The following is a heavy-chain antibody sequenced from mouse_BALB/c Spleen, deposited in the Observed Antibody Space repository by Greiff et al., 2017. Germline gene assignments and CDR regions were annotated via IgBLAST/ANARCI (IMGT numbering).Heavy chain of an antibody. J-gene: IGHJ3*01. CDR2: ISSGGSYT. D-gene: IGHD2-1*01. V-gene: IGHV5-9-4*01. CDR3: ARTAYGNSWFAY. Sequence: EVQRVESGGGLVKPGGSLKLSCAASGFTFSSYAMSWVRQSPEKRLEWVAEISSGGSYTYYPDTVTGRFTISRDNAKNTLYLEMSSLRSEDTAMYYCARTAYGNSWFAYWGQGTLVTVSA. CDR1: GFTFSSYA.